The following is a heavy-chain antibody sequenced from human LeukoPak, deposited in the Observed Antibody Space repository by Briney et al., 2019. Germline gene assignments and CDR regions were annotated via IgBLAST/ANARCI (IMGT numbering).Heavy chain of an antibody. V-gene: IGHV3-7*01. J-gene: IGHJ4*02. CDR2: IKQDGSEK. D-gene: IGHD5-18*01. CDR3: AREPRVIGTTMVKATVDY. Sequence: GGSLRLSCAASGFTFSNYWMSWVRQAPGEGLEWVASIKQDGSEKYCVDSVKGRFTISRGNAKTSLYLQMNSLRAEDTAVYYCAREPRVIGTTMVKATVDYWGQGTLVTVSS. CDR1: GFTFSNYW.